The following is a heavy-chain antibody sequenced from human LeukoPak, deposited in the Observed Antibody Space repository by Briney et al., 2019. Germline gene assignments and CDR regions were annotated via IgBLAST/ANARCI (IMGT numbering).Heavy chain of an antibody. CDR2: RWHDGSRK. CDR3: ARDEGDSSGYYPGL. J-gene: IGHJ1*01. Sequence: GGSLRVSCAASGFTLSNYCMHWVRQAPREGREGVAARWHDGSRKYYAESVKGRFTISRDNARNTVYVQMDSLRAEDTAVYYCARDEGDSSGYYPGLWGQGTLVTVSS. D-gene: IGHD3-22*01. CDR1: GFTLSNYC. V-gene: IGHV3-33*01.